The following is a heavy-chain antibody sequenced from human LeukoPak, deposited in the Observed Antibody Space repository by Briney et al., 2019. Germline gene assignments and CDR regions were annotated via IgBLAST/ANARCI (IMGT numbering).Heavy chain of an antibody. CDR2: IDPSDSYT. V-gene: IGHV5-10-1*01. Sequence: GESLRISCKGSGYSFTSYWISWVRQMPGKGLDWIGRIDPSDSYTNYSPSFQGHVTISADKSISNASLQWSSLKASDTAMYYCARRYCSSTSCYLDWFDPWGQGTLVTVSS. J-gene: IGHJ5*02. D-gene: IGHD2-2*01. CDR1: GYSFTSYW. CDR3: ARRYCSSTSCYLDWFDP.